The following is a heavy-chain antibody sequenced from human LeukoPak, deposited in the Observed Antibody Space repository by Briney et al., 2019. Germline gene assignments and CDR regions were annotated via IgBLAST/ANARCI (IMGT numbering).Heavy chain of an antibody. CDR2: ISSSGSTI. J-gene: IGHJ4*02. D-gene: IGHD3-22*01. Sequence: PSETLSLTCAAYGCSFSSYYWSWIRQAPGKGLEWVSYISSSGSTIYYADSVKGRFTISRDNAKNSLYLQMNSLRAEDTAVYYCARDYDSSGYSDYFDYWGQGTLVTVSS. CDR1: GCSFSSYY. CDR3: ARDYDSSGYSDYFDY. V-gene: IGHV3-11*04.